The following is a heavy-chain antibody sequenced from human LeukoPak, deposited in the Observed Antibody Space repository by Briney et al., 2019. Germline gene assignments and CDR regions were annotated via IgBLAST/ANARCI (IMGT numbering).Heavy chain of an antibody. Sequence: GGSLRLSCAASGFSVSSDYMSWIRQAPGKGLEWVSYISSSGSTIYYADSVKGRFTISRDNAKNSLYLQMNSLRAEDTAVYYCARETTLTTSLFDLWGQGTLVTVSS. J-gene: IGHJ4*02. CDR3: ARETTLTTSLFDL. V-gene: IGHV3-11*01. CDR2: ISSSGSTI. D-gene: IGHD4-11*01. CDR1: GFSVSSDY.